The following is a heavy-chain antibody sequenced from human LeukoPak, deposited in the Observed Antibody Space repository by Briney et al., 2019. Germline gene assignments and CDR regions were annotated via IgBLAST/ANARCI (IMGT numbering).Heavy chain of an antibody. D-gene: IGHD3-22*01. CDR1: GFTFSSYR. Sequence: GGSLRLSCAASGFTFSSYRMSWVRQAPGKGLEWVANIKQDGSEKYYVDSVKGRFTISRDNAKNSLYLQMNSLRAEDTAVYYCAREGSYYDSNIWGQGTMVTVSS. CDR3: AREGSYYDSNI. CDR2: IKQDGSEK. V-gene: IGHV3-7*01. J-gene: IGHJ3*02.